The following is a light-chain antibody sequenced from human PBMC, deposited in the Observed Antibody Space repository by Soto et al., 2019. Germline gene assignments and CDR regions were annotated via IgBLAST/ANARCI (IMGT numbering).Light chain of an antibody. Sequence: DIQMTQSPSTLSTSVGDRVTITCRASQSISNWLAWYQQKPGKAPKLLIYDASNLGSGVPSRFSGSGSGTDFTLTISSLQPDDFATYYCQQYRSYPWTFGQGTKVEIK. CDR3: QQYRSYPWT. CDR1: QSISNW. J-gene: IGKJ1*01. V-gene: IGKV1-5*01. CDR2: DAS.